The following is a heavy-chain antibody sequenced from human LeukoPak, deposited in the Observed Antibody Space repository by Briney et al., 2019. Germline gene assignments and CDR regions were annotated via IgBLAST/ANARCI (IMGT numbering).Heavy chain of an antibody. V-gene: IGHV3-48*01. CDR3: ARGTCSSTSCSMDV. J-gene: IGHJ6*03. CDR1: GFTFSSYS. Sequence: PGGSLRLSCAASGFTFSSYSMNWVRQAPGEGLEGGSYISSSSSSIYYADSVEGRFTISRDNAKNSLYLQMNSLRAEDTAVYYCARGTCSSTSCSMDVWGKGTTVIVSS. CDR2: ISSSSSSI. D-gene: IGHD2-2*01.